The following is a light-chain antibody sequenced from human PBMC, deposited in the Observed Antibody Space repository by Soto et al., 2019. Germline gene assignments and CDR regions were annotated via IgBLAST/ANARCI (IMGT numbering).Light chain of an antibody. V-gene: IGLV2-8*01. J-gene: IGLJ2*01. CDR3: SSYAGSNNVV. CDR1: SSDVGAYNS. Sequence: QSALTQPPSASGSPGQSVTISCTGTSSDVGAYNSVSWYQQHPGKAPKLMIYEVNRRPSGLPDRFSGSKSGNTASLTVSGLQAEDEADYYCSSYAGSNNVVFGGGTQLTVL. CDR2: EVN.